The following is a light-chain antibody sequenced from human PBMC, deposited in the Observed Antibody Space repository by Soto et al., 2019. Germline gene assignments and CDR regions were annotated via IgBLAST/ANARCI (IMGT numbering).Light chain of an antibody. CDR2: DAS. CDR1: QDIGND. J-gene: IGKJ4*01. Sequence: ATQMTQSPSSLSASVGDRVTITCRASQDIGNDLGWYQQKPGKAPKLLIYDASSLESGVVSRFSGSGSGTEFTLTISSLQPDDFATYYCQQYNSYSLTFGGGTKVDIK. CDR3: QQYNSYSLT. V-gene: IGKV1-13*02.